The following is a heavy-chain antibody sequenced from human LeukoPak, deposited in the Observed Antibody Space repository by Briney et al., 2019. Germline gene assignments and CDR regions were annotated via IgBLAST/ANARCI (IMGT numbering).Heavy chain of an antibody. Sequence: GGSLRLSCEASGFSFSSYSMHWVRQAPGKGLEWVAVISYDGSNKYYADSVKGRFTISRDNSKNTLYLQMNSLRGEDTAVYYCVRRTAAVALDYWGQGTLVTVSS. D-gene: IGHD6-13*01. J-gene: IGHJ4*02. V-gene: IGHV3-30*04. CDR2: ISYDGSNK. CDR1: GFSFSSYS. CDR3: VRRTAAVALDY.